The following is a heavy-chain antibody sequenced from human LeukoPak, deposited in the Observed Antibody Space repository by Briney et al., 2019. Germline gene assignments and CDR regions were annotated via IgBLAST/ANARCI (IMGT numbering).Heavy chain of an antibody. CDR3: ARQSYDFWSGYTSFDY. J-gene: IGHJ4*02. CDR2: INPNSGGT. V-gene: IGHV1-2*04. Sequence: ASVKVSCKASGYTFTGYYMHWVRQAPGQGLEWMGWINPNSGGTNYAQKFQGWVTMTGDTSISTAYMELSRLRSDDTAVYYCARQSYDFWSGYTSFDYWGQGTLVTVSS. CDR1: GYTFTGYY. D-gene: IGHD3-3*01.